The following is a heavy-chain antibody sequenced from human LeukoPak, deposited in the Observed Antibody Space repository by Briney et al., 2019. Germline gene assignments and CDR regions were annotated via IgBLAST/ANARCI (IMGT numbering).Heavy chain of an antibody. J-gene: IGHJ4*02. V-gene: IGHV4-34*01. CDR1: GGSFSGYY. D-gene: IGHD3-22*01. CDR3: ATYYYDSSGSPIDY. CDR2: INHSGST. Sequence: SETLSLTCAVYGGSFSGYYWSWIRQPPGKGLEWIGEINHSGSTNYNPSLKSRVTISVDTSKNQFSLKLSSVTAADTAVYYCATYYYDSSGSPIDYWGQGTLVTVSS.